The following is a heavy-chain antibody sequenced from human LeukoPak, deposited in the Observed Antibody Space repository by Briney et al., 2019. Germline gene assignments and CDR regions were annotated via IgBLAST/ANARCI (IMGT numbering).Heavy chain of an antibody. J-gene: IGHJ6*03. CDR2: ISGSGGST. CDR1: GFTFSNSA. CDR3: AFTSGRTVGLNYYYYYYMDV. Sequence: AGGSLRLSCAASGFTFSNSAMSWVRQSPGKGLEWVSSISGSGGSTYYADSVKGRFTISRDNSKNTLYLQMNSLRAEDTAVYYCAFTSGRTVGLNYYYYYYMDVWGKGTTVTISS. D-gene: IGHD6-19*01. V-gene: IGHV3-23*01.